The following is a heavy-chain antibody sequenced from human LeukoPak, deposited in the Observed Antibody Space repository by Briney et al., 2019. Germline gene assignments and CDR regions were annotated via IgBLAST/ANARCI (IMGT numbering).Heavy chain of an antibody. D-gene: IGHD1-14*01. CDR1: GLTLRSFG. CDR3: VKGLGNLFDD. V-gene: IGHV3-30*18. CDR2: ISYDGSVK. Sequence: GGSLRLSCAASGLTLRSFGMHWVRRAAGKGLGWVTFISYDGSVKHYADSVKGRFTISRDTSKNTLYLQMNSLRVEDTAVYFCVKGLGNLFDDWGQGTLVTVSS. J-gene: IGHJ4*02.